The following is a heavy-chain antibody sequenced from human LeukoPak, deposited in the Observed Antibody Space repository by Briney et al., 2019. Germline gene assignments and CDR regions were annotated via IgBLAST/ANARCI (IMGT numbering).Heavy chain of an antibody. CDR2: IYYSGST. Sequence: SETLSLTCTVSGDSISSYYWSWIRQPPGKGLEWIGYIYYSGSTNYNPSLKSRVTISVDTSKNQFSLKLSSVTAADTAVYYCARGIAVAGTFDYWGQGTLVTVSS. CDR1: GDSISSYY. D-gene: IGHD6-19*01. CDR3: ARGIAVAGTFDY. J-gene: IGHJ4*02. V-gene: IGHV4-59*01.